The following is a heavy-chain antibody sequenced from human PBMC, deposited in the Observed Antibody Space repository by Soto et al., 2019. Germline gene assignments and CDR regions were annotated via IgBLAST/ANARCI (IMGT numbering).Heavy chain of an antibody. V-gene: IGHV1-69*06. D-gene: IGHD3-22*01. CDR2: IIPILGTM. J-gene: IGHJ4*02. CDR1: GGPFFSYA. Sequence: QVQLVQSGAEEKKPGSSVKVSCKTSGGPFFSYAFSWVRQAPGQGLEWMGGIIPILGTMNYAQRFQGRLTITADRSTSTTYMELSSLRPEDTALYYCARDKGAYYSHFVSWGQGTLVTVSS. CDR3: ARDKGAYYSHFVS.